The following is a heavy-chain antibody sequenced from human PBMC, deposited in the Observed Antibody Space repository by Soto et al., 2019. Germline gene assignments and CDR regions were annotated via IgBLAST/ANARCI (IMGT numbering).Heavy chain of an antibody. D-gene: IGHD6-19*01. CDR1: GFTFSSYG. V-gene: IGHV3-30*03. Sequence: GGSLRLSCAASGFTFSSYGMHWVRQAPGKGLEWVAVISYDGSNKYYADSVKGRFTISRDNSKNTLYLQMNSLRAENTAVYYCAIYSSGWYPLDYWGQGTLVTVSS. J-gene: IGHJ4*02. CDR3: AIYSSGWYPLDY. CDR2: ISYDGSNK.